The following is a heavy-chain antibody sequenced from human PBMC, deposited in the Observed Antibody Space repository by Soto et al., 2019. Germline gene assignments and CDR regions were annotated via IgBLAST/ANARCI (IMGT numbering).Heavy chain of an antibody. D-gene: IGHD3-3*01. V-gene: IGHV4-4*07. Sequence: SETLSLTCTVTGGAISGYYWTWIRQSDGEGLEWIGRIYSSGSTNYNPSLKTRVTISLDTSMNYFSLRRSSVTAADPSVYYCARGQRFSDWFDPWGQGTLVTGSS. CDR2: IYSSGST. CDR1: GGAISGYY. CDR3: ARGQRFSDWFDP. J-gene: IGHJ5*02.